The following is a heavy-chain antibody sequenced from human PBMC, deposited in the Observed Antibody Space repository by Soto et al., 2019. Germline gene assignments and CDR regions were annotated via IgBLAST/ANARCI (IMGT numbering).Heavy chain of an antibody. Sequence: QVQVQQSGPGLVKPSETLSLTCTVSSGPSKSHNWGWIRQPPGRGLEWIGYVYDTWSTSYNPSLKSRVTVSAATTTHRTSLTLRFVTAADPAVYSCVSQGIGFLHGLVDVWGQGTTVIVSS. J-gene: IGHJ6*01. CDR3: VSQGIGFLHGLVDV. CDR1: SGPSKSHN. D-gene: IGHD3-10*01. V-gene: IGHV4-59*08. CDR2: VYDTWST.